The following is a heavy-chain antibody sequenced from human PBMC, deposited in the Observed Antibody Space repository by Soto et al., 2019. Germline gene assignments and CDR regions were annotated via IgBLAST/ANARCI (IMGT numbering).Heavy chain of an antibody. V-gene: IGHV1-69*12. J-gene: IGHJ4*02. CDR2: IIPICGTP. Sequence: QVQLVQSGAEVKKPGSSVKVSCKASGGTYSSYAIICVRQAAGQGLGWMGGIIPICGTPNDAQKFQGRVTITADESTSTAYMALSSLRSGDTAVYYCARVWGTTGTTLPYWGQGTLVTVSS. D-gene: IGHD1-1*01. CDR3: ARVWGTTGTTLPY. CDR1: GGTYSSYA.